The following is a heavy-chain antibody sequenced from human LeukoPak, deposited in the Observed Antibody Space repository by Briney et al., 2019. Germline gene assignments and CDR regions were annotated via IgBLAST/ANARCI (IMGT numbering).Heavy chain of an antibody. D-gene: IGHD5-18*01. Sequence: PGGSLRLSCAASGLTFSSYNMNWVRQAPGKGLEWVSSISSRSSYIYYADSMKGRFTISRDNAKNSLYLQMNSLRAEDTAVYSCARDKTRGLGYSYSKSGNYFDYWGQGTLVTVSS. CDR2: ISSRSSYI. V-gene: IGHV3-21*01. CDR3: ARDKTRGLGYSYSKSGNYFDY. J-gene: IGHJ4*02. CDR1: GLTFSSYN.